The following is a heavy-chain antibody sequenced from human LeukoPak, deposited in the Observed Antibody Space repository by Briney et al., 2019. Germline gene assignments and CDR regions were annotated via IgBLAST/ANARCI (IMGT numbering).Heavy chain of an antibody. CDR2: IDGDGSTT. V-gene: IGHV3-74*01. CDR1: GFTFSGYW. J-gene: IGHJ4*02. D-gene: IGHD3-10*01. CDR3: ARARHSSQPRGVIVYLDY. Sequence: PGGSLRLSCAASGFTFSGYWMHWVRQAAGKGLVWVSRIDGDGSTTNYADLAEGRFTISRDNAKNTLYLQMNSLSADDPAVYYCARARHSSQPRGVIVYLDYWGQGTLVTVSS.